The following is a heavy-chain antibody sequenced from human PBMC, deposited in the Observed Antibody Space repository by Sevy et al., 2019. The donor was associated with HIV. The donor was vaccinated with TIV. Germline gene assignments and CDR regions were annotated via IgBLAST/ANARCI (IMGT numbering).Heavy chain of an antibody. J-gene: IGHJ4*02. D-gene: IGHD5-18*01. CDR1: GFTFRSYT. CDR3: ARAPMGTVIGYSIGSDFDS. CDR2: ISMSGNHI. V-gene: IGHV3-21*01. Sequence: GGSLRLSCAASGFTFRSYTMNWLRQAPGKGLEWVACISMSGNHIYYADSVKGRFTISRDNAKNSVVLQLNSLRVDDTAVYYSARAPMGTVIGYSIGSDFDSWGRGTQVTVSS.